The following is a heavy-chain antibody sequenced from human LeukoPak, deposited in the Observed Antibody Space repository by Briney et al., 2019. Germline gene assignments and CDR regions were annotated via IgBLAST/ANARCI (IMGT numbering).Heavy chain of an antibody. D-gene: IGHD1-26*01. V-gene: IGHV4-61*01. CDR3: ARVSSGSLDY. CDR1: VGSVSSGSYY. Sequence: SESLSLTCTVSVGSVSSGSYYWSWIRQPPGKGLEWIGYTYYSGSTNYNPSLKSRVTISVDTSKNQFSLKLSSVTAADTAVYYCARVSSGSLDYWGQGTLVTVSS. J-gene: IGHJ4*02. CDR2: TYYSGST.